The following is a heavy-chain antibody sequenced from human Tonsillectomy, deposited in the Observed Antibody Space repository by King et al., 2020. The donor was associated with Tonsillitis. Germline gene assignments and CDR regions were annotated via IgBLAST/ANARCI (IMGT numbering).Heavy chain of an antibody. J-gene: IGHJ5*02. V-gene: IGHV3-23*04. CDR3: AKDSVATSRRYNWFDP. CDR2: ISGRGGST. Sequence: VQLVESGGGLVQPGGSLRLSCAASGFTFSSYAMSWVRQAPGKGLEWVSAISGRGGSTYYADSVKGRFTISRDNSKNTLYLQMNSLRAEDTAVYYCAKDSVATSRRYNWFDPWGQGTLVTVSS. CDR1: GFTFSSYA. D-gene: IGHD5-12*01.